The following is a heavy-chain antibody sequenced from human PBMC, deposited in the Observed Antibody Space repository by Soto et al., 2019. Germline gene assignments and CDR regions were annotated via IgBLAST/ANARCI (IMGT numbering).Heavy chain of an antibody. CDR3: AKSRKRGGSLEWYTDPYYYYYMDV. CDR1: GFTFSSYS. D-gene: IGHD3-3*01. Sequence: GGSLSLSCAVSGFTFSSYSMSWVRQAPGKGLEWVSAISGSGGSTYYADSVKGRFTISRDNSKNTLYLQMNSLRAEDTAVYYCAKSRKRGGSLEWYTDPYYYYYMDVWGKGTTVTVS. J-gene: IGHJ6*03. V-gene: IGHV3-23*01. CDR2: ISGSGGST.